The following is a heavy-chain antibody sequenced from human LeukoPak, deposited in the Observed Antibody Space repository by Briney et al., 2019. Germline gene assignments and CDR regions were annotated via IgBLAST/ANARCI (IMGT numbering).Heavy chain of an antibody. CDR1: GGSISSGDYY. Sequence: SETLSLTCTVSGGSISSGDYYWSWIRQPPGKGLEWIGYIYYSGSTYYNPSLKSRVTISVDTSKNQFSLKLSSVTAADTAVYCCARDSVPNDFWSGYLDYWGQGTLVTVSS. CDR3: ARDSVPNDFWSGYLDY. D-gene: IGHD3-3*01. J-gene: IGHJ4*02. CDR2: IYYSGST. V-gene: IGHV4-30-4*08.